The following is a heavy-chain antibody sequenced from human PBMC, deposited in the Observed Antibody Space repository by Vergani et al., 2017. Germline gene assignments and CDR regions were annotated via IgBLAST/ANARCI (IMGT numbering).Heavy chain of an antibody. CDR2: ISADNGNT. CDR3: ARDKGDYVADRFDY. CDR1: GYTLTSYG. D-gene: IGHD4-17*01. V-gene: IGHV1-18*01. J-gene: IGHJ4*02. Sequence: QVQLVQSGAEVKKPGASVKVSCKASGYTLTSYGISWVRQAPGQGLEWRGWISADNGNTNYAQKLQGRVTMNTDTSTSTADMGLRSLRSDDTAVYYCARDKGDYVADRFDYWGQGTLVTVSS.